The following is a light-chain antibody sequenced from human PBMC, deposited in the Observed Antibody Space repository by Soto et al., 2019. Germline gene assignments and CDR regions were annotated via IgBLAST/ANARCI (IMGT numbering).Light chain of an antibody. CDR2: DVS. Sequence: QSALTQPASVSGSPGQSITISCTGTSSDVVGYNYVSWYQQHPGKAPKLMIYDVSNRPSGVSNRFSSSKSGNTASLTISGIQAEDEADYYCSSYTSSSTVVFGGGTKLTVL. CDR3: SSYTSSSTVV. CDR1: SSDVVGYNY. J-gene: IGLJ2*01. V-gene: IGLV2-14*01.